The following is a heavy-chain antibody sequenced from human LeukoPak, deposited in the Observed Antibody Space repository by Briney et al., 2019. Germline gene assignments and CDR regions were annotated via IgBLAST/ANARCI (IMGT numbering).Heavy chain of an antibody. D-gene: IGHD3-3*01. CDR1: GFTFDDYA. CDR2: ISGSGGST. CDR3: AKTSDFRTYYFDY. J-gene: IGHJ4*02. V-gene: IGHV3-23*01. Sequence: PGRSLRLSCAASGFTFDDYAMSWVRQAPGKGLEWVSAISGSGGSTYYADSVKGRFTNSRDNSKNTLYLQMNSLRAEDTAVYYCAKTSDFRTYYFDYWGQGTLVTVSS.